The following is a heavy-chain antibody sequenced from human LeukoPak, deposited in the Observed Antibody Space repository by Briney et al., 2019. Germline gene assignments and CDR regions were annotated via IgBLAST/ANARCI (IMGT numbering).Heavy chain of an antibody. V-gene: IGHV1-69*10. J-gene: IGHJ4*02. Sequence: SVKVSCKASGYTFNDYALNWVRQAPGQGLEWMGVFIPILGTANSTQKFRDRVTITADISTNTAYMELSSLRSEDTAVYYCHRSRGYWGQGTLVTVSS. CDR2: FIPILGTA. CDR3: HRSRGY. D-gene: IGHD3-10*01. CDR1: GYTFNDYA.